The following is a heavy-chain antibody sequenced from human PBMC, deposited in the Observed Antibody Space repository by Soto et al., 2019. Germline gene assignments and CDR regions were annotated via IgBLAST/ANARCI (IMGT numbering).Heavy chain of an antibody. V-gene: IGHV4-59*08. CDR1: GGSISSYY. CDR2: IYYSGST. Sequence: SETLSLTCTVSGGSISSYYWSGIRQPPGKGLEWIGYIYYSGSTNYNPSLKSRVTISVDTSKNQFSLKLSSVTAADTAVYYCARYYYGSGSYYNPPQNWFDPWGQGTLVTVSS. D-gene: IGHD3-10*01. J-gene: IGHJ5*02. CDR3: ARYYYGSGSYYNPPQNWFDP.